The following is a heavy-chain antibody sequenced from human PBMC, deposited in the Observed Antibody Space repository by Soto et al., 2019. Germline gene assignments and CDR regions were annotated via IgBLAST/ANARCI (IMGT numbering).Heavy chain of an antibody. Sequence: SETLSLTCAVYGGSFSGYYWSWIRQPPGKGLEWIGEINHSGSTNYNPSPKSRVTISVDTSKNQFSLKLSSVTAADTAVYYCARGTLTWFGELDYYYYYGMDVWGQGTTVTVSS. J-gene: IGHJ6*02. V-gene: IGHV4-34*01. CDR3: ARGTLTWFGELDYYYYYGMDV. CDR2: INHSGST. CDR1: GGSFSGYY. D-gene: IGHD3-10*01.